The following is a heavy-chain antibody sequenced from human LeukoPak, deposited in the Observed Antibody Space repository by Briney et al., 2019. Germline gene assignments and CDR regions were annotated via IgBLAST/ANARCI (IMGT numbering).Heavy chain of an antibody. Sequence: PGGSLRLSCAASGFTFSTYWMHWVRQGPGKGLVWVSRITFDGRSTNYADSVKGRFTISRDNAKNTLYLQMNSLRAEDTAIYYCARAASNWAIDYWGHVNLVTVSS. CDR1: GFTFSTYW. D-gene: IGHD2/OR15-2a*01. CDR3: ARAASNWAIDY. CDR2: ITFDGRST. J-gene: IGHJ4*01. V-gene: IGHV3-74*01.